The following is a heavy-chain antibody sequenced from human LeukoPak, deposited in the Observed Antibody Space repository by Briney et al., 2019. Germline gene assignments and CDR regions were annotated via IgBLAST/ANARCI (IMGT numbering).Heavy chain of an antibody. CDR2: ISASADST. D-gene: IGHD2-15*01. CDR1: GFTFSSYA. V-gene: IGHV3-23*01. CDR3: AKGHCSGGSCSIVPDY. Sequence: GGSLRLSCAASGFTFSSYAMSWVRQAPGKGLEWVSGISASADSTYYADSVKGRFTISRDNSKNTMYLQMNSLRAEDTALYYCAKGHCSGGSCSIVPDYWGQGTLVTVSS. J-gene: IGHJ4*02.